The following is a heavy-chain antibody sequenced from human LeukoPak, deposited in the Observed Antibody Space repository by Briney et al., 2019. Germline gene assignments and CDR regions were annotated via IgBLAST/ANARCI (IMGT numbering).Heavy chain of an antibody. CDR1: GYTFTGYY. V-gene: IGHV1-2*02. Sequence: ASVKVSCKASGYTFTGYYMHWVRQAPGQGLEWMGWINPNSGGTNYAQKFQGRVTMTRDTSISTAYMERSRLRSDDTAVYYCARSMMVVPAAMPLVEGYYYHGMDVWGQGTTVTVSS. CDR3: ARSMMVVPAAMPLVEGYYYHGMDV. D-gene: IGHD2-2*01. CDR2: INPNSGGT. J-gene: IGHJ6*02.